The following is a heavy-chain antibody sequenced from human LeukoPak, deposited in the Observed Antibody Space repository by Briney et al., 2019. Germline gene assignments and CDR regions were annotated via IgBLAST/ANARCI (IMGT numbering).Heavy chain of an antibody. V-gene: IGHV4-4*07. Sequence: PSETLSLTCTVSGASINSYYWSWIRQPAGKGLEWIGRIYTSGRTNYNPSLKSRLTMSEDTSKNQFSLKLSSATAADTAVYYCARRTSSGGFDYWGQGTLVTVSS. CDR2: IYTSGRT. D-gene: IGHD3-10*01. J-gene: IGHJ4*02. CDR1: GASINSYY. CDR3: ARRTSSGGFDY.